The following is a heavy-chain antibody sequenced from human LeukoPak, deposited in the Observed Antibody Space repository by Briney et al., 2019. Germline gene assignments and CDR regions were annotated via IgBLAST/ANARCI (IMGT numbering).Heavy chain of an antibody. D-gene: IGHD4-17*01. J-gene: IGHJ1*01. CDR1: GYTFTSYD. V-gene: IGHV1-8*01. Sequence: GASVKVSCKASGYTFTSYDMNWVRQATGQGLEWMGWMNPNSGNTGYAQKFQGRVTMTRNTSISTAYMELSSLRSEDTAVYYCAIATVTTRSIDLLQHWGQGTLVTVSS. CDR2: MNPNSGNT. CDR3: AIATVTTRSIDLLQH.